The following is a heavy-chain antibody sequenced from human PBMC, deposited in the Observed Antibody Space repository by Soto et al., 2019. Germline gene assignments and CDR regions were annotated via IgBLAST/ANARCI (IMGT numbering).Heavy chain of an antibody. J-gene: IGHJ4*02. CDR1: GFSFTDNW. V-gene: IGHV3-15*07. CDR3: ITHCDFGSGHYPH. D-gene: IGHD3-3*01. Sequence: EVRLVESGGGLVKPGGSLRLSCAASGFSFTDNWMHWVRQAPGKGLEWVGRIKSRADGETTDYAAPVKGRFTISRDDSRDTFYLEMNSLKSEDTAMYYCITHCDFGSGHYPHWGQGILVTVSS. CDR2: IKSRADGETT.